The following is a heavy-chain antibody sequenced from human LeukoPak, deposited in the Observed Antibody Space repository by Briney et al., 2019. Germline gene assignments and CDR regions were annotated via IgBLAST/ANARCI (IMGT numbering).Heavy chain of an antibody. D-gene: IGHD5-24*01. CDR1: GFTFSSYG. CDR3: ASSTITATLDY. CDR2: IWYDGSNK. V-gene: IGHV3-33*01. Sequence: GGSLRLSCAASGFTFSSYGMHWARQAPGKGLEWVAVIWYDGSNKYYADSVKGRFTISRDNSKNTLYLQMNSLRAEDTAVYYCASSTITATLDYWGQGTLVTVSS. J-gene: IGHJ4*02.